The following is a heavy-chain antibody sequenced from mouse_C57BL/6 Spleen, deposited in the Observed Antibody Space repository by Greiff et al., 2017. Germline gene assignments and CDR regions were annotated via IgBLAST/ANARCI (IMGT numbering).Heavy chain of an antibody. V-gene: IGHV1-53*01. Sequence: VQLQQPGTELVKPGASVKLSCKASGYTFTSYWMHWVKQRPGQGLEWIGNINPGNGGTNYNEKFKSKATLTVDKSSSTAYMQLSSLTSEDSAVYYGARECLGQYYAMDYWGQGTSVTVSS. D-gene: IGHD4-1*01. CDR3: ARECLGQYYAMDY. J-gene: IGHJ4*01. CDR2: INPGNGGT. CDR1: GYTFTSYW.